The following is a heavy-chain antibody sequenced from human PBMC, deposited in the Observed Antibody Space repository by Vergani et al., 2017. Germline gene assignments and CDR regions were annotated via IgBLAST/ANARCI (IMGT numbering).Heavy chain of an antibody. CDR3: ARVPNDGVIRGHYYYYYMDV. J-gene: IGHJ6*03. CDR2: IIPIFGTA. Sequence: QVQLVQSGAEVKKPGSSVKVSCKASGGTFSSYAISWVRQAPGQGLEWMGGIIPIFGTANYAQKFQGRVTITADKSTSTAYMELSSLRSEDTAVYYCARVPNDGVIRGHYYYYYMDVWGKGTTVTVSS. V-gene: IGHV1-69*06. CDR1: GGTFSSYA. D-gene: IGHD3-10*01.